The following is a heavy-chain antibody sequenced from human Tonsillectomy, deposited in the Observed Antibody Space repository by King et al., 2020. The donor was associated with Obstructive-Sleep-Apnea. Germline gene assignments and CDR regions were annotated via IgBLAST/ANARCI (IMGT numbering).Heavy chain of an antibody. CDR2: ISLSGRST. CDR1: GFTFNTYA. Sequence: EVQLVESGGGLVQPGGSLRLSCAASGFTFNTYAMTWVRQAPGKGLEWVSAISLSGRSTYYGDSGKGRFTISRDNSKNTVYLQMNSLRAEDTAIYYCAKTGSTLVRGVIPVRDGVLDYWGQGTLVTVSS. CDR3: AKTGSTLVRGVIPVRDGVLDY. J-gene: IGHJ4*02. D-gene: IGHD3-10*01. V-gene: IGHV3-23*04.